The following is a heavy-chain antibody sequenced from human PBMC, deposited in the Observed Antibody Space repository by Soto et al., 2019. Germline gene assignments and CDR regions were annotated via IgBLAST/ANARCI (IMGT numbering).Heavy chain of an antibody. V-gene: IGHV3-7*01. D-gene: IGHD3-3*01. CDR2: IKQDGSEK. CDR1: GFTFSTSW. CDR3: ARNRRTIFGVVHGFDY. Sequence: PGGSLRPSCPAPGFTFSTSWMSWVRQAPGKGLEWVANIKQDGSEKYYVDSVKGRFTISRDNAKNSLYLQMNSLRAEDTAVYYCARNRRTIFGVVHGFDYWGQGT. J-gene: IGHJ4*02.